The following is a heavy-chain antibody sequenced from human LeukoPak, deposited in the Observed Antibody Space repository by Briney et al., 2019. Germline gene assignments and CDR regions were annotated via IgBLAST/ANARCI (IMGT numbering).Heavy chain of an antibody. Sequence: ASVKVSCKASGGTFSSYAISWVRQAPGQGLEWMGWISAYNGNTNYAQKLQGRVTMTTDTSTSTAYMELRSLRSDDTAVYYCARDYRKDYYYYMDVWGKGTTVTVSS. CDR3: ARDYRKDYYYYMDV. CDR2: ISAYNGNT. D-gene: IGHD4-11*01. J-gene: IGHJ6*03. CDR1: GGTFSSYA. V-gene: IGHV1-18*01.